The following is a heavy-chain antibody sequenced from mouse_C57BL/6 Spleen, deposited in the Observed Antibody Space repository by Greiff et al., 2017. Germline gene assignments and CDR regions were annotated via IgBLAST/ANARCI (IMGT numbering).Heavy chain of an antibody. CDR2: INPNYGTT. CDR3: ARGYDYDGGDD. D-gene: IGHD2-4*01. Sequence: VQLKESGPELVKPGASVKISCKASGYSFTDYYMHWVKQSHGKSLEWIGVINPNYGTTSYNEKFKGKATLTVDQSSSTAYMQLNSLTSEDSAVCYCARGYDYDGGDDWGQGTTLTVSS. J-gene: IGHJ2*01. V-gene: IGHV1-39*01. CDR1: GYSFTDYY.